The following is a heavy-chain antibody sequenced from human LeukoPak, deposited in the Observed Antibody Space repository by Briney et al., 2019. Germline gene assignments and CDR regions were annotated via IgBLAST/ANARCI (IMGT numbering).Heavy chain of an antibody. D-gene: IGHD3-10*01. Sequence: GGSLRLSCAASGFTFRSYGMHWVRQAPGKGLEWVAVISYDGSNKYYADSVKGRFTISRDNSKNTLYLQMNSLRAEDTAVYYCAKGRLWFGEFHTFDYWGQGTLVTVSS. CDR3: AKGRLWFGEFHTFDY. J-gene: IGHJ4*02. CDR2: ISYDGSNK. V-gene: IGHV3-30*18. CDR1: GFTFRSYG.